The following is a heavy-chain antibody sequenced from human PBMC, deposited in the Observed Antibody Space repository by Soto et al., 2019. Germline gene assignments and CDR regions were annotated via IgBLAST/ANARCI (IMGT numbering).Heavy chain of an antibody. CDR2: IYWDDDK. Sequence: QITLKESGPTLVKPTQTLTLTCSVSGFSLNTGGLGVGWIRQPPGKALEWLALIYWDDDKRYSPSLRNRTSISKDNSNNRVVCTMTNMDPVDTATYYCIHSRCGGDCLRSYSSHYYYGLDVWGQGTTVTVSS. CDR1: GFSLNTGGLG. V-gene: IGHV2-5*02. CDR3: IHSRCGGDCLRSYSSHYYYGLDV. D-gene: IGHD2-21*02. J-gene: IGHJ6*02.